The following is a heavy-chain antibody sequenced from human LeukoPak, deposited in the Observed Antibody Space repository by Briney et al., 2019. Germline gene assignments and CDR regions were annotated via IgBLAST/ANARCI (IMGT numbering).Heavy chain of an antibody. CDR3: ARDHAWAFDY. CDR1: GFTFSSYA. CDR2: ISYDGSNK. V-gene: IGHV3-30-3*01. Sequence: GGSLRLSCAASGFTFSSYAMHWVRQAPGKGLEWVAVISYDGSNKYYADSVKGRFTISRDNSKNTLYLQMSSLRAEDTAVYYCARDHAWAFDYWGQGTLVTVSS. D-gene: IGHD2-2*01. J-gene: IGHJ4*02.